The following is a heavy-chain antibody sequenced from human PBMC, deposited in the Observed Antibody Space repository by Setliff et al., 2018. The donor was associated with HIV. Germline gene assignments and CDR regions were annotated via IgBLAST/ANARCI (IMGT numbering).Heavy chain of an antibody. J-gene: IGHJ6*03. CDR3: ARAPGYFDSWSGFRNYYMDV. CDR2: MNPNSANT. V-gene: IGHV1-8*02. D-gene: IGHD3-3*01. Sequence: ASVKVSCKASAYTFTNYDINWVRQATGQGLEWMGWMNPNSANTGYAQKFQGRVTMTRDTSISTAYMELSGLTSEDTAVYYCARAPGYFDSWSGFRNYYMDVWGQETGVAVSS. CDR1: AYTFTNYD.